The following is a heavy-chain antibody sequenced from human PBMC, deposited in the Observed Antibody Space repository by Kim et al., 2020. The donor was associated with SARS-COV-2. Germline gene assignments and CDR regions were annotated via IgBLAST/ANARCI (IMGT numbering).Heavy chain of an antibody. CDR1: GASISGYY. Sequence: SETLSLTCTVSGASISGYYWGWIRQPPGKGLEYIGYIFYTGSTNYNPPLKSRVTISFDKSKNQFSLHLNSVTAADTAVYYCARGSTFYYDAGTYFKPWGYFDFWGRGTLVTVSS. V-gene: IGHV4-59*01. CDR3: ARGSTFYYDAGTYFKPWGYFDF. CDR2: IFYTGST. J-gene: IGHJ4*02. D-gene: IGHD3-10*01.